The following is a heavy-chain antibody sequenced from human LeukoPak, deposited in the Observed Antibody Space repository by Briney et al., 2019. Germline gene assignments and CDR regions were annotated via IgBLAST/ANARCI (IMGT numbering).Heavy chain of an antibody. CDR1: GGSISSSSYY. CDR3: ARLAVVRGVGGWFDP. CDR2: IYYSGST. J-gene: IGHJ5*02. Sequence: SSETLSLTCTVSGGSISSSSYYWGWIRQPPGKGLEWIGSIYYSGSTYYNPSLKSRVTISVDTSRNQFSLKLSSVTAADTAVYYCARLAVVRGVGGWFDPWGQGTLVTVSS. V-gene: IGHV4-39*07. D-gene: IGHD3-10*01.